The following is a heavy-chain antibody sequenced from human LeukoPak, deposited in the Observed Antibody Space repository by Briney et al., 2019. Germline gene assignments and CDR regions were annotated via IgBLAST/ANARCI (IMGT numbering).Heavy chain of an antibody. CDR1: GFTFSGHW. V-gene: IGHV3-7*01. D-gene: IGHD2-2*01. CDR3: AIPSRVDY. CDR2: INQNGSAE. J-gene: IGHJ4*02. Sequence: PGGSLRLSCAASGFTFSGHWMSWVRQSPGKGLEWVANINQNGSAEYYLDSVKGRFTISRDNSKNTLYLQMNSLRAEDTAVYYCAIPSRVDYWGQGTLVTVSS.